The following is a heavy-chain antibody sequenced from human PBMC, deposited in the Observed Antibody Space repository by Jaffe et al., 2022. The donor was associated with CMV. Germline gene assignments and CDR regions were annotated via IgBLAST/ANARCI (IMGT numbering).Heavy chain of an antibody. D-gene: IGHD1-26*01. Sequence: QVQLVQSGAEVKKPGSSVKVSCKASGGTFSSYAISWVRQAPGQGLEWMGGIIPIFGTANYAQKFQGRVTITADESTSTAYMELSSLRSEDTAVYYCALRGHNEWELPHYHAFDIWGQGTMVTVSS. J-gene: IGHJ3*02. V-gene: IGHV1-69*01. CDR3: ALRGHNEWELPHYHAFDI. CDR2: IIPIFGTA. CDR1: GGTFSSYA.